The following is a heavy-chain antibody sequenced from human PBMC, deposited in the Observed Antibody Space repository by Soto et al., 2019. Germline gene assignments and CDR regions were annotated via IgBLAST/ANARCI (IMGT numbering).Heavy chain of an antibody. Sequence: PSETLSLTCTVSGGSISDFYWGWIRQPPGKGLEWIGSIYYSGRTYNNPSLRSRVSMSIDTSKDQFSLKLKSVTAADTALYSCARQRTSVGAQAYFDVWGPGSLVTVSS. V-gene: IGHV4-59*08. CDR1: GGSISDFY. CDR3: ARQRTSVGAQAYFDV. J-gene: IGHJ4*02. D-gene: IGHD4-17*01. CDR2: IYYSGRT.